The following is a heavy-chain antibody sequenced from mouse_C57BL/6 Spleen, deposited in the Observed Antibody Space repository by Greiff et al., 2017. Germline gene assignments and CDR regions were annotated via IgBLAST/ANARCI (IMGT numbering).Heavy chain of an antibody. D-gene: IGHD2-1*01. Sequence: VQVVESGPELVKPGASVKISCKASGYTFTDYYINWVKQRPGQGLEWIGWIFPGSGSTYYNEKFKGKATLTVDKSSSTAYMLLSSLTSEDSAVYFCASPSIYYGNHWEAMDYWGQGTSVTVSS. J-gene: IGHJ4*01. CDR2: IFPGSGST. V-gene: IGHV1-75*01. CDR3: ASPSIYYGNHWEAMDY. CDR1: GYTFTDYY.